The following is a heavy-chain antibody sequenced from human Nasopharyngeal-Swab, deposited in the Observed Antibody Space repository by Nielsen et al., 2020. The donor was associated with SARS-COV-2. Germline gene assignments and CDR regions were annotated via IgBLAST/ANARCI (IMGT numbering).Heavy chain of an antibody. D-gene: IGHD3-10*01. V-gene: IGHV1-24*01. CDR3: AFGKVRGVISWFDP. CDR2: FDTEDGET. Sequence: REAPRGGLEWMGGFDTEDGETIYAQKLQGRFTMTEDTSTDTAYMELSSLRSEDTAVYYCAFGKVRGVISWFDPWGQGTLVTVSS. J-gene: IGHJ5*02.